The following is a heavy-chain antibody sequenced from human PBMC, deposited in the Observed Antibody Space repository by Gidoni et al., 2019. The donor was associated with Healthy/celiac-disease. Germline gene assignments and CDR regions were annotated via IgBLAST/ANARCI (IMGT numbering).Heavy chain of an antibody. V-gene: IGHV3-30-3*01. CDR1: VFPFSSYA. J-gene: IGHJ3*02. D-gene: IGHD6-6*01. Sequence: QVQLVESGGGVVQPGRSLRLSCAASVFPFSSYAMHWVRQAPGKGLEWVAVISYDGSNKYYADSVKGRFTISRDNSKNTLYLQMNSLRAEDTAVYYCARDRTSSMDAFDIWGQGTMVTVSS. CDR2: ISYDGSNK. CDR3: ARDRTSSMDAFDI.